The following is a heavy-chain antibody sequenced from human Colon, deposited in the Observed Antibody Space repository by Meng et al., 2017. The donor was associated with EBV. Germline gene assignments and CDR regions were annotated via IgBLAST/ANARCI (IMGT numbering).Heavy chain of an antibody. CDR2: LYYRGST. Sequence: HVQRQESGPGLVKRSVSLSLPLTGSVCSIGGYDWSWIRQPQGKGLEWIGYLYYRGSTNYHPSLKSRVTISVDTSKNQFSLKLSSVTAADTAVYYCARHFINWFDPWGQGTLVTVSS. J-gene: IGHJ5*02. V-gene: IGHV4-59*08. CDR3: ARHFINWFDP. CDR1: VCSIGGYD.